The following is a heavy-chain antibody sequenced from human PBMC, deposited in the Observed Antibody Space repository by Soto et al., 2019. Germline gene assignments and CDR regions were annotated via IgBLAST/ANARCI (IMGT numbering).Heavy chain of an antibody. J-gene: IGHJ5*02. D-gene: IGHD5-18*01. CDR3: ATEGPPRGRDTAMVTSRYNWFDP. Sequence: ASVKVSCKVSGYTLTELSMHWVRQAPGKGLEWMGGFDPEDGETIYAQKFQGRVTMTEDTSTDTAYMELSSLRSEDTAVYSCATEGPPRGRDTAMVTSRYNWFDPWGQGTLVTVSS. V-gene: IGHV1-24*01. CDR2: FDPEDGET. CDR1: GYTLTELS.